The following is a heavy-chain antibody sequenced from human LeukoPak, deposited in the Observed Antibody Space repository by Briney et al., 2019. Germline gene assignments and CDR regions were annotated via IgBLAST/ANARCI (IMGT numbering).Heavy chain of an antibody. V-gene: IGHV3-23*01. J-gene: IGHJ4*02. CDR1: GFTFSSYA. D-gene: IGHD6-13*01. CDR2: VSGRRGIT. Sequence: GGSLILSCVVPGFTFSSYAMSWIRQAPGKGLEWVSAVSGRRGITFYADSVKGRFTISRDNSLNTMYLQMNGLRAEDTAVYYCAKDLLLRQLSDHIFDSWGQGTLVTVSS. CDR3: AKDLLLRQLSDHIFDS.